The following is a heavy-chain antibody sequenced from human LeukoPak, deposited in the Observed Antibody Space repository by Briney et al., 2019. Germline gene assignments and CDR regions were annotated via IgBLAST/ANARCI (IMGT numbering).Heavy chain of an antibody. V-gene: IGHV3-7*01. CDR2: MKYDGSEK. J-gene: IGHJ4*02. D-gene: IGHD6-13*01. Sequence: GGSLRLSCAASGFTFSSYWMSWVRQAPGKGLEGVANMKYDGSEKYYVDYVKGRFTISRDNAKNSLYLQMNSLRAEDTAVYYCARDIEAAGLFLDYWGQGTLVTVSS. CDR1: GFTFSSYW. CDR3: ARDIEAAGLFLDY.